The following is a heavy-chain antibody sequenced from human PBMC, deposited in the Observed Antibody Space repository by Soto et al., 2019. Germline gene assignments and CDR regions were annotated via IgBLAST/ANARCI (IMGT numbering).Heavy chain of an antibody. CDR3: ARDHFLELLWFGESDAFDI. CDR1: GFTFGSYS. J-gene: IGHJ3*02. D-gene: IGHD3-10*01. CDR2: ISSSSSYI. Sequence: GGSLRLSCAASGFTFGSYSMNWVRQAPGKGLEWVSSISSSSSYIYYADSVKGRFTISRDNAKNSLYLQMNSLRAEDTAVYYCARDHFLELLWFGESDAFDIWGQGTMVTVSS. V-gene: IGHV3-21*01.